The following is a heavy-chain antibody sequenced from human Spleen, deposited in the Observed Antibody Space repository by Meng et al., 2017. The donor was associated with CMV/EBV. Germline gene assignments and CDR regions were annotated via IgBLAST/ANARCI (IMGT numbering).Heavy chain of an antibody. J-gene: IGHJ4*02. D-gene: IGHD3-10*01. V-gene: IGHV3-30*02. CDR2: IRYDGINK. Sequence: GESLKISCAASGFTFSDYGMHWVRQAPGKGLEWVAFIRYDGINKYYSDSVKGRFTISRDNFKNTLYLQMNSLRAEDTAVYYCATDTGSHWGQGTLVTVSS. CDR1: GFTFSDYG. CDR3: ATDTGSH.